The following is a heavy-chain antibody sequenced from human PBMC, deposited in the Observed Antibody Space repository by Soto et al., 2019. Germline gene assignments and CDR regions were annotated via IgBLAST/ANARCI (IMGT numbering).Heavy chain of an antibody. D-gene: IGHD3-16*02. CDR3: ARGLYDYVWGSYRRGGSDY. CDR2: INPNSGGT. J-gene: IGHJ4*02. Sequence: VASVKVSCKASGYTFTGYYMHWVRQAPGQGLEWMGWINPNSGGTNYAQKFQGRVTMTRDTSISTAYMELSRLRSDDTAVYYCARGLYDYVWGSYRRGGSDYWGQGTLVTVSS. CDR1: GYTFTGYY. V-gene: IGHV1-2*02.